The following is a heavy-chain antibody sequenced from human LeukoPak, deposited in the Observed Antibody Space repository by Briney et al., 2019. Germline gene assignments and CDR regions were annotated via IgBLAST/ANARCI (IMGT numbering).Heavy chain of an antibody. CDR3: ARMYYYDSSGPTDGGY. D-gene: IGHD3-22*01. V-gene: IGHV1-69*06. CDR1: GGTFSSYA. Sequence: SVKVSCKASGGTFSSYAISWVRQAPGQGLEWMGGIIPIFGTANYAQKFQGRVTITAGKSTSTAYMELSSLRSEDTAVYYCARMYYYDSSGPTDGGYWGQGTLVTVSS. J-gene: IGHJ4*02. CDR2: IIPIFGTA.